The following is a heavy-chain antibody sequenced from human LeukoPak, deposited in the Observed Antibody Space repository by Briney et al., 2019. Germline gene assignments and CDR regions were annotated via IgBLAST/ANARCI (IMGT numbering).Heavy chain of an antibody. CDR1: GSISGYY. Sequence: KPSETLSLTCTVSGSISGYYWSWIRQPPGKGLEWIGHIYYSGSTNYNPSLKSRVTISVDTSKNHFSLKVTSVTAADTAVYYCARVGPTDDYGDSHDAFDIWGQGTLVAVSS. CDR3: ARVGPTDDYGDSHDAFDI. J-gene: IGHJ3*02. CDR2: IYYSGST. V-gene: IGHV4-59*01. D-gene: IGHD4-17*01.